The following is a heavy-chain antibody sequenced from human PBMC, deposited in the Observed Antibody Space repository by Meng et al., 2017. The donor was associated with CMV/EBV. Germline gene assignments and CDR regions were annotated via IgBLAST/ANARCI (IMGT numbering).Heavy chain of an antibody. J-gene: IGHJ4*02. CDR3: AREDSGLNYFDY. V-gene: IGHV3-23*01. CDR2: ISGSGGST. Sequence: GESLKISCAASGFTFSSYAMSWVRQAPGKGLEWVSAISGSGGSTYYADSVKGRFTISRDNSKNTLYLQMNSLRAEDTAVYYCAREDSGLNYFDYWGQGTLVTVSS. CDR1: GFTFSSYA. D-gene: IGHD3-10*01.